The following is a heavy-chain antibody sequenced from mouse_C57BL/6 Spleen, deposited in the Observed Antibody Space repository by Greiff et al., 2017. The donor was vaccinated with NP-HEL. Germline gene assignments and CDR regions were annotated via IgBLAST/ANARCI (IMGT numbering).Heavy chain of an antibody. Sequence: DVHLVESGGGLVKPGGSLKLSCAASGFTFSDYGMHWVRQAPEKGLEWVAYISSGSSTIYYADTVKGRFTISRDNAKNTLFLQMTSLRSEDTAMYYCATYGSSSWYFDVWGTGTTVTVSS. CDR3: ATYGSSSWYFDV. V-gene: IGHV5-17*01. CDR1: GFTFSDYG. D-gene: IGHD1-1*01. CDR2: ISSGSSTI. J-gene: IGHJ1*03.